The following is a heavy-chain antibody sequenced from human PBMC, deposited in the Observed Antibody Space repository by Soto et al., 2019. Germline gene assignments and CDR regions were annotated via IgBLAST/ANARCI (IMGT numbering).Heavy chain of an antibody. J-gene: IGHJ6*02. V-gene: IGHV1-18*04. CDR1: GYTFTSYG. CDR3: ARDRGTRPVYYYYGMDV. CDR2: ISAYNGNT. Sequence: AAVKLSCKASGYTFTSYGISWVRQAPGQGLEWMGWISAYNGNTNYAQKLQGRVTMTTDTSTSTAYMELRSLRSDDTAVYYCARDRGTRPVYYYYGMDVWGQGTTVTVSS. D-gene: IGHD1-1*01.